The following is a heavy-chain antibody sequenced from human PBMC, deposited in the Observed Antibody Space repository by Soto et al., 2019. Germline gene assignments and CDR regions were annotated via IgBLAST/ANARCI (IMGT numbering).Heavy chain of an antibody. J-gene: IGHJ4*02. CDR3: ARAGISYYDAADY. CDR1: GGSISSYY. CDR2: IFYSGST. D-gene: IGHD1-26*01. V-gene: IGHV4-59*01. Sequence: QVQLQESGPGLVKPSETLSLTCTVSGGSISSYYWSWIRQPPGKGLEWIGYIFYSGSTNYNPSLKRRVAISVDTSKTQFSLKLSSVTAADTAVDYCARAGISYYDAADYWGQGTQIPVSS.